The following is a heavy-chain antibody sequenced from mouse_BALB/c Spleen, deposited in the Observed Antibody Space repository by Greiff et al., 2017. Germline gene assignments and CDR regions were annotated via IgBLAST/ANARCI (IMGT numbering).Heavy chain of an antibody. CDR1: GYSFTGYF. CDR2: INPYNGDT. V-gene: IGHV1-20*02. D-gene: IGHD2-1*01. Sequence: VQLQQSGPELVKPGASVKISCKASGYSFTGYFMNWVMQSHGKSLEWIGRINPYNGDTFYNQKFKGKATLTVDKSSSTAHMELRSLASEDSAVYYCARSDYGNYERFAYWGQGTLVTVSA. J-gene: IGHJ3*01. CDR3: ARSDYGNYERFAY.